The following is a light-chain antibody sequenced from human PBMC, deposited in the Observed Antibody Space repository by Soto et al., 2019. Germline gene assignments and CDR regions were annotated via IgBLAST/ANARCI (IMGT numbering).Light chain of an antibody. J-gene: IGKJ1*01. V-gene: IGKV3-15*01. Sequence: EIVMTQPPATLSVSPGVKANLSCRASQSVSSNLAWYQQKPGQAPRLLIYGASTRATGIPARFSGSVSGTEFTLTISSLESEDFAVYFCQQYGDRPRTFGQGTKVDI. CDR1: QSVSSN. CDR3: QQYGDRPRT. CDR2: GAS.